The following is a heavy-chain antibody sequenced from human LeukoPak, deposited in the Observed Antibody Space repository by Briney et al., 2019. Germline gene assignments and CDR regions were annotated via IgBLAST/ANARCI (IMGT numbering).Heavy chain of an antibody. CDR1: GYTFTDYY. CDR3: ARVTRSLIAAASYMDV. D-gene: IGHD6-13*01. CDR2: INPNSGGT. J-gene: IGHJ6*03. V-gene: IGHV1-2*06. Sequence: ASVKVSCKASGYTFTDYYMHWVRQAPGQGLEWMGRINPNSGGTNYAQKFQGRVTMTRDTSISTAYMELSRLRSDDTAVYYCARVTRSLIAAASYMDVWGKGTTVTVSS.